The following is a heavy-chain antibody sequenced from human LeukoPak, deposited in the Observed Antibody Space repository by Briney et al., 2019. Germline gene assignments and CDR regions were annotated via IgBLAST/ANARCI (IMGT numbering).Heavy chain of an antibody. Sequence: GGSLRLSCAVSGFTFSNYGMHWVRQAPGKGLEWVAVISYDGSNKYYADSVKGRFTISRDNSKNTLCLQMNSLRAEDTAVYYCAKAAGGATSLFDYWGQGTLVTVSS. D-gene: IGHD1-26*01. CDR2: ISYDGSNK. J-gene: IGHJ4*02. V-gene: IGHV3-30*18. CDR3: AKAAGGATSLFDY. CDR1: GFTFSNYG.